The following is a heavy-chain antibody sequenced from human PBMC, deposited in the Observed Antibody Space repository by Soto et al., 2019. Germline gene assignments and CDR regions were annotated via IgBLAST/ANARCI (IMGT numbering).Heavy chain of an antibody. CDR3: ARVPDYYDSSGRLYYFDY. Sequence: PSETLSLTCAVSGYSISSGYYWGWIRQPPGKGLEWIGSIYHSGSTYYNPSLKSRVTISVDTSKNQFSLKLSSVTAADMAVYYCARVPDYYDSSGRLYYFDYWGQGTLVTVSS. J-gene: IGHJ4*02. D-gene: IGHD3-22*01. CDR2: IYHSGST. CDR1: GYSISSGYY. V-gene: IGHV4-38-2*01.